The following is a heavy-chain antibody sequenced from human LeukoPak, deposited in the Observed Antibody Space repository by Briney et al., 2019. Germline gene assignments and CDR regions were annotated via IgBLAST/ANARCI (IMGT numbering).Heavy chain of an antibody. CDR2: ISSSSSYI. CDR1: GFTVSSNY. J-gene: IGHJ4*02. V-gene: IGHV3-21*01. CDR3: ARDYRILDY. D-gene: IGHD3-16*02. Sequence: GGSLRLSCAASGFTVSSNYMTWVRQVPGKGLEWVSSISSSSSYIYYADSVKGRFTISRDNAKNSLYLQMNSLRAEDTAVYYCARDYRILDYWGQGTLVTVSS.